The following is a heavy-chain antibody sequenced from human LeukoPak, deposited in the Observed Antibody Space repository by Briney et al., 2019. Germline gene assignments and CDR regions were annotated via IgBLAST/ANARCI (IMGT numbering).Heavy chain of an antibody. V-gene: IGHV4-59*08. Sequence: KPSETLSLTCSVSGDSISNFYWNWIRQPPGKRLEWIGNIHYSGNSNYNPSLQSRVTISIDTSRKQLFLTLSSVTAADTAVYYCALAPNSNWFDFWGQGTLVTVSS. D-gene: IGHD2-8*01. J-gene: IGHJ5*01. CDR1: GDSISNFY. CDR3: ALAPNSNWFDF. CDR2: IHYSGNS.